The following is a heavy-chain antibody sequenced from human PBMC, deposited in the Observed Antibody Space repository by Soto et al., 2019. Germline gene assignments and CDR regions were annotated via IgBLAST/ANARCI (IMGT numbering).Heavy chain of an antibody. CDR2: IYWDDDK. V-gene: IGHV2-5*02. CDR3: AHGSGWLSDY. CDR1: GFSLDSPAVG. J-gene: IGHJ4*02. D-gene: IGHD6-19*01. Sequence: QITLKESDPTLVKPTQTLTLTCTFSGFSLDSPAVGVNWIRQPPGKALEWLGLIYWDDDKQYNPSLKSRLTITRDTSKNQVVLTMTNMDPVDTATYYCAHGSGWLSDYWGQGTVVTVSS.